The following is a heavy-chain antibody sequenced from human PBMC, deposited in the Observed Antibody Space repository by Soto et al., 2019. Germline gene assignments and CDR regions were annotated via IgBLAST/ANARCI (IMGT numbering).Heavy chain of an antibody. CDR1: GGTFSSYA. V-gene: IGHV1-69*12. J-gene: IGHJ6*02. CDR2: IIPIFGTA. D-gene: IGHD3-10*01. Sequence: QVQLVQSGAEVKKPGSSVKVSCKASGGTFSSYAISWVRQAPGQGLEWMGGIIPIFGTANYAQKFQGRVTITADESTSTAYMELSSLRSEDTAVYYCARDHGSGRLYSALDYYYYGMDVWGQGTTVTVSS. CDR3: ARDHGSGRLYSALDYYYYGMDV.